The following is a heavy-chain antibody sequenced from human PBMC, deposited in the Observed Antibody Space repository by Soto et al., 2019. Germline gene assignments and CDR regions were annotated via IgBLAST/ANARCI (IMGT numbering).Heavy chain of an antibody. CDR3: ARVFESMYPSSFDY. J-gene: IGHJ4*02. D-gene: IGHD3-10*02. Sequence: SETLSLTCTASGGSISSYYWSWIRQPPGKGLEWIGYIYYSGSTNYNPSLKSRVTISVDTSKNQFSLKLSSVTAADTAVYYCARVFESMYPSSFDYWGQGTLVTVSS. CDR2: IYYSGST. V-gene: IGHV4-59*01. CDR1: GGSISSYY.